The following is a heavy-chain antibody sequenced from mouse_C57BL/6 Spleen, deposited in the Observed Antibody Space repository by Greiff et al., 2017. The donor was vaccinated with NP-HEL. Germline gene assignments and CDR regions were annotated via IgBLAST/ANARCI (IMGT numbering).Heavy chain of an antibody. CDR2: INPNNGGT. V-gene: IGHV1-26*01. Sequence: VQLQQSGPELVKPGASVKISCKASGYTFTDYYMNWVKQSHGKSLEWIGDINPNNGGTSYNQKFKGKATLTVDKSSSTAYMELRSLTSEDSAVYYCARRDIYYYGSSSNFDYWGQGTTLTVSS. J-gene: IGHJ2*01. CDR1: GYTFTDYY. CDR3: ARRDIYYYGSSSNFDY. D-gene: IGHD1-1*01.